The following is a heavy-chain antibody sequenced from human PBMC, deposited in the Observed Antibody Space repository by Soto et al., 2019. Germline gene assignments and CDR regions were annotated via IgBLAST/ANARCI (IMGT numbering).Heavy chain of an antibody. Sequence: GGSLRLSCAASGFNFNTYWMHWVRQAPEKGLVWVSRINGDGSITNYADSVRGRFTVSRDNAKNTLYLHMNSLRAEDTAVYYCASLPHSLKIGGDYWGQGTLVTVSS. V-gene: IGHV3-74*01. CDR1: GFNFNTYW. J-gene: IGHJ4*02. D-gene: IGHD1-26*01. CDR2: INGDGSIT. CDR3: ASLPHSLKIGGDY.